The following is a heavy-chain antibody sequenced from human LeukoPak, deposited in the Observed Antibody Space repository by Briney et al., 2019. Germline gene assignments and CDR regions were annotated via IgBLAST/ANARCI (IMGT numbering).Heavy chain of an antibody. CDR2: INSDGINT. CDR3: ARDETPWWLPAETAVDAFDI. Sequence: PGGSLRLSCAASGFTFSNYWMHWVRQAPGKGLVWVSRINSDGINTSYADSVKGRFTISRDNAKNTLNLQMNSLRAEDTAVYYCARDETPWWLPAETAVDAFDIWGQGTMVTVSS. J-gene: IGHJ3*02. D-gene: IGHD2-15*01. V-gene: IGHV3-74*01. CDR1: GFTFSNYW.